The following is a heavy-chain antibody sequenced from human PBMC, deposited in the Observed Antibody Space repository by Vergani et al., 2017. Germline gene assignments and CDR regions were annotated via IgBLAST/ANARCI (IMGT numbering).Heavy chain of an antibody. CDR1: GYTFTDYY. CDR2: INHNRGGT. J-gene: IGHJ5*02. D-gene: IGHD3-3*01. CDR3: ARDLFGPSPGP. Sequence: VQLVQSGAEVKKPGASVKVSCKASGYTFTDYYMYWVRQAPGQGLEWMGWINHNRGGTNYAQKFQGRVTMTRDTSISTAYMELSSLRSEDTAVYYCARDLFGPSPGPWGQGSLVTVSS. V-gene: IGHV1-2*02.